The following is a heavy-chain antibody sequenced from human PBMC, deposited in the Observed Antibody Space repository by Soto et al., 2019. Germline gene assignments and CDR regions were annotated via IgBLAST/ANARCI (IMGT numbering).Heavy chain of an antibody. J-gene: IGHJ4*02. V-gene: IGHV3-33*01. D-gene: IGHD3-3*01. CDR3: ARLTRPQGVGPKLRFFPDY. Sequence: GGSLRLSCAASGFTFSSYGMHWVRQAPGKGLEWVAVIWYDGSNKYYADSVKGRFTISRDNSKNTLYLQMNSLRAEDTAVYYCARLTRPQGVGPKLRFFPDYWGQGTLVTVSS. CDR2: IWYDGSNK. CDR1: GFTFSSYG.